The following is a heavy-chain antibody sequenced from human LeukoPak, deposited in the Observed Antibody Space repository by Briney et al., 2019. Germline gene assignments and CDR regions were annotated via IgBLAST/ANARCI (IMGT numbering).Heavy chain of an antibody. CDR2: IYSGGST. CDR3: ARQVDTAMAFDY. V-gene: IGHV3-53*01. Sequence: PGGSLRLSCAASGFTVSSNYMSWVRQAPGKGLEWVSVIYSGGSTYYADSVKSRFTISRDNSKNTLYLQMNSLRAEDTAVYYCARQVDTAMAFDYWGQGTLVTVSS. CDR1: GFTVSSNY. J-gene: IGHJ4*02. D-gene: IGHD5-18*01.